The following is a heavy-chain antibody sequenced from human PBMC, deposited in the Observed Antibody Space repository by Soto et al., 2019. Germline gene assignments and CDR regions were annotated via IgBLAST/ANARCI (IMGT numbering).Heavy chain of an antibody. D-gene: IGHD3-22*01. V-gene: IGHV3-23*01. Sequence: PGGSLRLSCAASGFTFSSYAMSLVRQAPEKGLEWVSAISGSGGSTYYADSVKGRFTISRDNSKNTLYLQMNSLRAEDTAVYYCAKVRTYYYDSSGYQSDAFDIWGQGTMVTVSS. J-gene: IGHJ3*02. CDR3: AKVRTYYYDSSGYQSDAFDI. CDR1: GFTFSSYA. CDR2: ISGSGGST.